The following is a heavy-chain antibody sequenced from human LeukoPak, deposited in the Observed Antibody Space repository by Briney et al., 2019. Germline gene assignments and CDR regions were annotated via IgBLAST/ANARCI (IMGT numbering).Heavy chain of an antibody. D-gene: IGHD3-9*01. Sequence: GESLKISCKGSGYSFTSYWIGWVRQMPGKGLEWMGIIYPGDSDTRYSPSFQGQVTISADKSISTAYLQWSSLKASDTAMYYCARRTPDYDILTGYPINWFDPWGQGTLVTVSS. V-gene: IGHV5-51*01. CDR2: IYPGDSDT. J-gene: IGHJ5*02. CDR1: GYSFTSYW. CDR3: ARRTPDYDILTGYPINWFDP.